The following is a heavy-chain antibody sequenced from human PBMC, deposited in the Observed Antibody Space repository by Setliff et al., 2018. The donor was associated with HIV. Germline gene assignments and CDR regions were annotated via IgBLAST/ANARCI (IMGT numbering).Heavy chain of an antibody. CDR2: TFHRSKWYS. Sequence: SQTLSLTCAISGDSVSNYSAAWNWIRQSPSRGLEWLGRTFHRSKWYSDYAESVRSRITINPDTSKNQLSLQLHSVTPEDTAVYYCARSITTAGTVFDYWGQGTFFTVS. V-gene: IGHV6-1*01. J-gene: IGHJ4*02. CDR1: GDSVSNYSAA. CDR3: ARSITTAGTVFDY. D-gene: IGHD6-13*01.